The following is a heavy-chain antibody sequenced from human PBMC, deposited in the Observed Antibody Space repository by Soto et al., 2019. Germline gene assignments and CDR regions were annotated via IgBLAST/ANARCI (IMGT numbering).Heavy chain of an antibody. CDR2: ISGSGGST. V-gene: IGHV3-23*01. CDR3: AKDGLVRGVIYYYMDV. J-gene: IGHJ6*03. Sequence: GGSLRLSCAASGFTFSSYAMSWVRQAPGKGLEWVSAISGSGGSTYYADSMKGRFTISRDNSKNTLYLQMNSLRAEDTAVYYCAKDGLVRGVIYYYMDVWGKGTTVTVSS. CDR1: GFTFSSYA. D-gene: IGHD3-10*02.